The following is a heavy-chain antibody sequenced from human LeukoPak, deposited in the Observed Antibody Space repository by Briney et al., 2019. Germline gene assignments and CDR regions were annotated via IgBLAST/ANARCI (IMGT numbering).Heavy chain of an antibody. Sequence: PSETPSLTCTVSGGSISSGGYYWSWIRQHPGKGLEWIGYIYYSGSTYYNPSLKSRVTISVDTSKNQFSLKLSSVTAADTAVYYCARAAGVPAAADYWGQGTLVTVSS. CDR3: ARAAGVPAAADY. J-gene: IGHJ4*02. CDR2: IYYSGST. D-gene: IGHD2-2*01. CDR1: GGSISSGGYY. V-gene: IGHV4-31*03.